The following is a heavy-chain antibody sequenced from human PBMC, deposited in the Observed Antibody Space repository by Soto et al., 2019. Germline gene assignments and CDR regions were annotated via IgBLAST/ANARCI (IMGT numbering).Heavy chain of an antibody. CDR2: ISWNGVNV. Sequence: GGSLRLSCAASGFTFDDYAMHWVRQAPGKGLEWVSGISWNGVNVAYADSVKGRFTISRDNAKNSLYLQMNSLRAEDTALYYCGTIDYSSGVDYWGQGTLVTVSS. CDR1: GFTFDDYA. CDR3: GTIDYSSGVDY. J-gene: IGHJ4*02. V-gene: IGHV3-9*01. D-gene: IGHD6-25*01.